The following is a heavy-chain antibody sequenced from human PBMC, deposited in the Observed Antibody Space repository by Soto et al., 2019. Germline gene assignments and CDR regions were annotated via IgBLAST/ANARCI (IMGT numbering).Heavy chain of an antibody. D-gene: IGHD4-17*01. CDR1: GFTFSSYA. V-gene: IGHV3-23*01. J-gene: IGHJ6*02. CDR2: ISGSGGST. CDR3: ARDSVRDYLYYYYGMDV. Sequence: EVQLLESGGGLVQPGGSLRLSCAASGFTFSSYAMSWVRQAPGKGLEWVSAISGSGGSTYYADSVKGRFTISRDNSKNTLYLQMNSLRAEDTAVYYCARDSVRDYLYYYYGMDVWGQGTTVTVSS.